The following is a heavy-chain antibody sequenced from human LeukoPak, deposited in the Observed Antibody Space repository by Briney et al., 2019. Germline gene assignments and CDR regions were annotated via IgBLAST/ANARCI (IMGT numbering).Heavy chain of an antibody. J-gene: IGHJ1*01. CDR2: IIPILGIA. D-gene: IGHD3-22*01. V-gene: IGHV1-69*04. CDR1: GGTFSSYA. Sequence: GSSVKVPCKASGGTFSSYAISWVRQAPGQGLEWMGRIIPILGIANCAQKFQGRVTITADKSTSTAYMELSSLRSEDTAVYYCARAETYYYDSSGYRIEYFQHWGQGTLVTVSS. CDR3: ARAETYYYDSSGYRIEYFQH.